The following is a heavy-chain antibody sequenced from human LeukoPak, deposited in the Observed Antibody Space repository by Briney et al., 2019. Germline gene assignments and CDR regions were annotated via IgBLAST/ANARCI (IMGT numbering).Heavy chain of an antibody. D-gene: IGHD3-22*01. CDR3: ARHYDSSGYYQFGVDY. Sequence: SETLSLTCAVYGGSFSGYYWSWIRQPPGKGLEWIGEINHSGSTNYNPSLKSRVTISVDTSKNQFSLKLSSVTAADTAVYYCARHYDSSGYYQFGVDYWGQGTLVTVSS. CDR2: INHSGST. J-gene: IGHJ4*02. V-gene: IGHV4-34*01. CDR1: GGSFSGYY.